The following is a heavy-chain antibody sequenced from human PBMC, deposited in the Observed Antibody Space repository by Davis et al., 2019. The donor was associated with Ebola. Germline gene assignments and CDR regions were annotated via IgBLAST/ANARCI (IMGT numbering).Heavy chain of an antibody. D-gene: IGHD3-3*01. V-gene: IGHV3-11*01. CDR1: GFTFTDYY. J-gene: IGHJ6*02. CDR3: ARDRRFLEWKRDRAYGMDV. Sequence: GESLKISCAASGFTFTDYYMSWIRLPPGKVLEWVSYISSSGSTIYYADSVKGRFTISRDNAKNSLYLQMNSLRAEDTAVYYCARDRRFLEWKRDRAYGMDVWGQGTTVTVSS. CDR2: ISSSGSTI.